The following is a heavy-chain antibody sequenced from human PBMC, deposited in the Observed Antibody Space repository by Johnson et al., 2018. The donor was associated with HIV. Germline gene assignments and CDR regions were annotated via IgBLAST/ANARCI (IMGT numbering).Heavy chain of an antibody. J-gene: IGHJ3*02. CDR3: ATFDAFDI. CDR1: GFSFSSFA. V-gene: IGHV3-30*02. Sequence: QVQLLESGGNLVQPGGSLRLSCAGSGFSFSSFAMSWVRQAPGKGLEWVAFIRYDGSNKYYADAVKGRFSISRDNSKNTLYLQMNSLIAEDTAVYYCATFDAFDIWGQGTMVTVSS. CDR2: IRYDGSNK.